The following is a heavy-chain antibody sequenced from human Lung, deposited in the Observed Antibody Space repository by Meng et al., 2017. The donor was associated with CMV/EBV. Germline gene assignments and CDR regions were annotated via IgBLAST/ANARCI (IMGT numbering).Heavy chain of an antibody. Sequence: SLNISCAASGFTFSSYEMNWVRQAPGKGLEWVSYISSSGSIIYYADSVKGRFTVSRDNAEISLYLQMNSLRAEDTAVYYCARDIAVAAADYWGQGTLVTVSS. CDR3: ARDIAVAAADY. V-gene: IGHV3-48*03. CDR2: ISSSGSII. D-gene: IGHD6-13*01. J-gene: IGHJ4*02. CDR1: GFTFSSYE.